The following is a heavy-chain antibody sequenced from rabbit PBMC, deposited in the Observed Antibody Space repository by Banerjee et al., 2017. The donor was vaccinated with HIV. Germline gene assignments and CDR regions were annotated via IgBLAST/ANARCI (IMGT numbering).Heavy chain of an antibody. D-gene: IGHD6-1*01. CDR2: IDPVFRST. Sequence: QEQLVESGGGLVQPGGSLKLSCKASGFDFSSYGVSWVRQAPGKGLEWIGYIDPVFRSTYYASWVNGRFTISRSTSLNTVDLKMTSLTAADTATYFCASSGVAGYDYTTTGYFKLWGQGTLVTVS. CDR3: ASSGVAGYDYTTTGYFKL. CDR1: GFDFSSYG. J-gene: IGHJ4*01. V-gene: IGHV1S47*01.